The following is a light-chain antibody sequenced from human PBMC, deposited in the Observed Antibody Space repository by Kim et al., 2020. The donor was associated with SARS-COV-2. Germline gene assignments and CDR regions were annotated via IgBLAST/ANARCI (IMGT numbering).Light chain of an antibody. J-gene: IGLJ1*01. CDR1: SSDVGGYNY. CDR2: EVS. V-gene: IGLV2-8*01. CDR3: SSYAGSNNYV. Sequence: GQHIPISCTATSSDVGGYNYVAWYQQHPGKAPKLMIYEVSKRPSGVPDRFSGSKSGNTASLTVSGLQAEDEADYYCSSYAGSNNYVFGTGTKVTVL.